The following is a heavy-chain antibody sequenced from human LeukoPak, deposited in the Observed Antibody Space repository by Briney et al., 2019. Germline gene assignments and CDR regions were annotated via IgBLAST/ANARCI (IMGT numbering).Heavy chain of an antibody. CDR1: GFTFYDYA. J-gene: IGHJ4*02. CDR2: ISWNSGSI. D-gene: IGHD6-13*01. V-gene: IGHV3-9*01. Sequence: GGSLRLSCAASGFTFYDYAMHWVRQAPGEGLGWVSGISWNSGSIGYADSVKGRFTISRDNAKNSLYLQMNSLRAEDTALYYCAKDFRPIAAGSFDYRGQGTLVTVSS. CDR3: AKDFRPIAAGSFDY.